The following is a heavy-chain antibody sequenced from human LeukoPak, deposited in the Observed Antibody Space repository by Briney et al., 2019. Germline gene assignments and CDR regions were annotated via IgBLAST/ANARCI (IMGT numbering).Heavy chain of an antibody. CDR2: IYYSGST. CDR3: ARYPRGTRANTVTTVWGAFDI. D-gene: IGHD4-17*01. Sequence: PSETLSLTCTVSGGSISSYYWSWIRQPPGKGLEWIGYIYYSGSTNYNPSLKSRVTISVDTSKNQFSLKLSSVTAADTAVYYCARYPRGTRANTVTTVWGAFDIWGQGTMVTVSS. V-gene: IGHV4-59*08. CDR1: GGSISSYY. J-gene: IGHJ3*02.